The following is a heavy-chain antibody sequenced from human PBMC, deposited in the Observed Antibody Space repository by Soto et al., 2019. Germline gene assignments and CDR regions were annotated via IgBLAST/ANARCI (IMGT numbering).Heavy chain of an antibody. D-gene: IGHD2-2*01. Sequence: GGSLRLSCAASGFTFSSYGMHWVRQAPGKGLEWVAVISYDGSNKYYADSVKGRFTISRDNSKNTLYLQMNSLRAEDTAVYYCAKGEDGIVVPAGGGMDVWGQGTTVTVSS. V-gene: IGHV3-30*18. CDR1: GFTFSSYG. CDR2: ISYDGSNK. J-gene: IGHJ6*02. CDR3: AKGEDGIVVPAGGGMDV.